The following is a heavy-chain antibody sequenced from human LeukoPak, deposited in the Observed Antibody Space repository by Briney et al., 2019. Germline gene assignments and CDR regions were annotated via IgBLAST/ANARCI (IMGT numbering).Heavy chain of an antibody. CDR2: ISWNSGSI. CDR1: GFTFDDYA. Sequence: GRSLRLSCAASGFTFDDYAMHWVRQAPGKGLEWVSGISWNSGSIGYADSVKGRFTISRDNSKNTLYLQMNSLRAEDTAVYYCAKVGDVLRFLEWLLGPTYFDYWGQGTLVTVSS. J-gene: IGHJ4*02. V-gene: IGHV3-9*01. D-gene: IGHD3-3*01. CDR3: AKVGDVLRFLEWLLGPTYFDY.